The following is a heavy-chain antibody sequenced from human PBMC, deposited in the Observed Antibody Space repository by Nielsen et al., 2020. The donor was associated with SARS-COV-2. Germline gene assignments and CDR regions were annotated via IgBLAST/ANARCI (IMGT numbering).Heavy chain of an antibody. CDR1: GFTFSNYA. J-gene: IGHJ4*02. CDR3: ARGGDYDILTGYDY. CDR2: ISGSGGST. V-gene: IGHV3-23*01. Sequence: GESLKISCAASGFTFSNYAMSWVRQAPGKGLEWVSAISGSGGSTYYADSVKGRFTISRDNSKNTLYLQMNSLRADDTAVYYCARGGDYDILTGYDYWGQGTLVTVSS. D-gene: IGHD3-9*01.